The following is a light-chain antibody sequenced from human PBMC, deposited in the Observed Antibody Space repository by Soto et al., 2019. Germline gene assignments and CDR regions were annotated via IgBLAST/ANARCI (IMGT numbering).Light chain of an antibody. Sequence: DFVMTQSPDSLAVSLGERATINCKSSQSVLYSSNNKNYLAWYQQKPGQPPKLLIYWASTRGSGVPDRFSGSGSGTDFTLTISSLQAEDVAVYYCQQYRLVPYSFGQGTKLDIK. V-gene: IGKV4-1*01. CDR2: WAS. CDR1: QSVLYSSNNKNY. CDR3: QQYRLVPYS. J-gene: IGKJ2*03.